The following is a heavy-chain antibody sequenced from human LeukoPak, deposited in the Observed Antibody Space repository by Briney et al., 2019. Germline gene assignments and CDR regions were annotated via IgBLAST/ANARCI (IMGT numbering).Heavy chain of an antibody. CDR1: GFTFSSYG. D-gene: IGHD3-10*01. Sequence: GGSLRLSCAASGFTFSSYGMYWVRQAPGKGLEWVANIKQDGSEKYYVDSVKGRFSISRDNAKNSLYLQMNSLRAEDTAFYYCARGLYGSGSFYYYYMDVWGKGTTVTISS. V-gene: IGHV3-7*01. CDR2: IKQDGSEK. CDR3: ARGLYGSGSFYYYYMDV. J-gene: IGHJ6*03.